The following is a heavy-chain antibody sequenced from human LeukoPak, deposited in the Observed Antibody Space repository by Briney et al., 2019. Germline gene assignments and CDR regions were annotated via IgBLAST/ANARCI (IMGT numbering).Heavy chain of an antibody. V-gene: IGHV3-30-3*01. CDR3: AREATVVTPKHAFDI. CDR1: GFTFSSYA. J-gene: IGHJ3*02. D-gene: IGHD4-23*01. Sequence: GGSLRLSCAASGFTFSSYAMHWVRQAPGKGLEWVAVISYDGSNKYYADSVKGRFTISRDNSKNTLYLQMNSLRAEDTAVYYCAREATVVTPKHAFDIWGQGTMVTVSS. CDR2: ISYDGSNK.